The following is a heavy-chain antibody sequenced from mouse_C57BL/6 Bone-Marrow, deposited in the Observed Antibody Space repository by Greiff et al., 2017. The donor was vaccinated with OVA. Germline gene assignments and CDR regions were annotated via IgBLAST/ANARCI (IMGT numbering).Heavy chain of an antibody. CDR3: ANQIYYDYDGYAMDY. CDR2: IHPNSGST. CDR1: GYTFTSYW. D-gene: IGHD2-4*01. Sequence: QVQLQQPGAELVKPGASVKLSCKASGYTFTSYWMHWVKQRPGQGFEWIGMIHPNSGSTNYNEKFKSKATLTVDKSSSTAHMHHSSLTSEDSAVYYCANQIYYDYDGYAMDYWGQGTSVTVSS. V-gene: IGHV1-64*01. J-gene: IGHJ4*01.